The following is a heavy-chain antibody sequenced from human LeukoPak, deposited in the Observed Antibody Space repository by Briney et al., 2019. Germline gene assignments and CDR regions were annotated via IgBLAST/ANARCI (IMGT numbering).Heavy chain of an antibody. CDR3: ARDRAEYGGNSLGY. J-gene: IGHJ4*02. V-gene: IGHV1-2*06. D-gene: IGHD4-23*01. CDR1: GYTFTGYY. Sequence: ASVKVSCKASGYTFTGYYMHWVRQAPGQGLEWMGRINPNSGGTNYAQKFQGRVTMTRDTSITTTYMELSRLRSDDTAVYYCARDRAEYGGNSLGYWGQGTLVTVSS. CDR2: INPNSGGT.